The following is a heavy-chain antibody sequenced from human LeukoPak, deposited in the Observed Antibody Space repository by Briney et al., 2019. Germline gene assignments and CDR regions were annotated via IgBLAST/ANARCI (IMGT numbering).Heavy chain of an antibody. D-gene: IGHD3-16*02. CDR3: ARVIHLGELPLYDY. V-gene: IGHV5-10-1*01. J-gene: IGHJ4*02. CDR2: IDPSDSYT. CDR1: GYSFTTYW. Sequence: GESLKISCKGSGYSFTTYWITWVRQMPGKGLEWMGRIDPSDSYTNYSPSFQGHVTISADKSISTAYLQWSSLKASDTAMYYCARVIHLGELPLYDYWGQGTLVTVSS.